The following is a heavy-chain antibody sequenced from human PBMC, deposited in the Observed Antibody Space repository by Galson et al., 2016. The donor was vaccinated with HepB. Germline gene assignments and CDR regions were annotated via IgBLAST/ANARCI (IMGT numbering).Heavy chain of an antibody. CDR3: ARERDSSGWFRGWYFDL. D-gene: IGHD6-19*01. CDR2: IYYSGTT. V-gene: IGHV4-59*01. Sequence: ETLSLTCTVSGGSISSYYWSWIRQPPGKELEWIGYIYYSGTTNNNPSLKSRVSMSVDTSKRQISLTLSTVTAADTAVYYCARERDSSGWFRGWYFDLWGRGTLVTVSS. CDR1: GGSISSYY. J-gene: IGHJ2*01.